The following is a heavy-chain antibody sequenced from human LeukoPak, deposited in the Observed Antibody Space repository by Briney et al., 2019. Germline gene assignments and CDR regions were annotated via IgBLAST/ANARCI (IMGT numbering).Heavy chain of an antibody. CDR2: ISGSGGST. CDR3: AKDWSRRAAAGTGEALDY. V-gene: IGHV3-23*01. Sequence: PGGSLRLSCVASGLTFSSYAMSWVRQAPGKGLEWVSAISGSGGSTYYADSVKGRFTISRDNSKNTLYLQMNSLRAEDTAVYYCAKDWSRRAAAGTGEALDYWGQGTLVTVSS. J-gene: IGHJ4*02. CDR1: GLTFSSYA. D-gene: IGHD6-13*01.